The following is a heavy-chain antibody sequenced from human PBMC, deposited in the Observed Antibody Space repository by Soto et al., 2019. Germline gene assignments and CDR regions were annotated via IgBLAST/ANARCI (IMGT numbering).Heavy chain of an antibody. D-gene: IGHD5-12*01. V-gene: IGHV3-73*01. CDR1: GFTFSGSA. CDR2: IRSKANSYAT. Sequence: GSLRLSCAASGFTFSGSAMHWVRQASGKGLEWVGRIRSKANSYATAYAASVKGRFTISRDDSKNTAYLQMNSLKTEDTAVYYCIASPGGYESNNYYYYYMDVWGKGTTVTVSS. CDR3: IASPGGYESNNYYYYYMDV. J-gene: IGHJ6*03.